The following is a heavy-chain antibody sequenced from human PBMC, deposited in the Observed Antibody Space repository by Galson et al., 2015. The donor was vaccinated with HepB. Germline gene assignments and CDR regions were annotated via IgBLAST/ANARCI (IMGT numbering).Heavy chain of an antibody. J-gene: IGHJ4*02. Sequence: SLRLSCAASGFSFDEYAMQWVRQAPGKGLEWVSDISWNSDTVAYADSVKGRFTISRDNARNSLYLQMNSLRAEDTALYYCAKSGCSRTTCYLNCWGQGTLVTVSS. CDR1: GFSFDEYA. V-gene: IGHV3-9*01. CDR3: AKSGCSRTTCYLNC. D-gene: IGHD2-2*01. CDR2: ISWNSDTV.